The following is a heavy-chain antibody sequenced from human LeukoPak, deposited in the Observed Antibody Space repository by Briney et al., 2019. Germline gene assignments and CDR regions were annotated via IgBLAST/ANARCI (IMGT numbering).Heavy chain of an antibody. J-gene: IGHJ5*02. CDR3: ARVMGTRGVVVVPAAIRFDP. V-gene: IGHV4-34*01. CDR1: GGSFSGYY. CDR2: INHSGST. D-gene: IGHD2-2*02. Sequence: SETLSLTCAVYGGSFSGYYWSWIRQPPGKGLEWIGEINHSGSTNYNPSLKSRVTISVDTSKNQFSLKLSSVTAADTAVYYCARVMGTRGVVVVPAAIRFDPWGQGTLVTVSS.